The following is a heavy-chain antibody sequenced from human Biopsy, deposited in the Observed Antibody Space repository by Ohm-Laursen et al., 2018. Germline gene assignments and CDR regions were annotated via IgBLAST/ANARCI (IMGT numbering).Heavy chain of an antibody. J-gene: IGHJ3*02. CDR1: GGSISSYY. CDR3: GRREVVITHDAFDT. Sequence: SETLSLTCTVSGGSISSYYWTWIRQPPGKELEWIGDVYYSGSTNRNPSLKSRVTILVDTSKNQFSLKLNSVTAADTAVYYCGRREVVITHDAFDTWGQGTMVTVSS. D-gene: IGHD3-22*01. V-gene: IGHV4-59*08. CDR2: VYYSGST.